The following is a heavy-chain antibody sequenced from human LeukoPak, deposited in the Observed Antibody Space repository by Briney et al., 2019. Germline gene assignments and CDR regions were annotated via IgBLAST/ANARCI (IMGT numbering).Heavy chain of an antibody. CDR3: AKEGGGSYVDY. CDR1: GFTFSSYA. V-gene: IGHV3-23*01. J-gene: IGHJ4*02. Sequence: GGSLRLSCAASGFTFSSYAMSWVRQAPGKGLEWVSAITGSGGSANYADSVKGRFTISRESSKNTLYLQMNSLRAETTAVYYCAKEGGGSYVDYWGQGTLVTVSS. CDR2: ITGSGGSA. D-gene: IGHD1-26*01.